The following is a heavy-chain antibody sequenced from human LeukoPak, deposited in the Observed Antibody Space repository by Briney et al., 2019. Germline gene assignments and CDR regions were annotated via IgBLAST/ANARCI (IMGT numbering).Heavy chain of an antibody. CDR1: GYTLTEIS. J-gene: IGHJ4*02. Sequence: ASVKVSCKVSGYTLTEISMHWVRQAPGKGLEWMGGFDPEEGETIYAQKFQGRVTMTRDTSTSTVYMELSSLRSEDTAVHYCARSMIRGVTYYFNYWGQGTLVTVSS. CDR3: ARSMIRGVTYYFNY. D-gene: IGHD3-10*01. V-gene: IGHV1-24*01. CDR2: FDPEEGET.